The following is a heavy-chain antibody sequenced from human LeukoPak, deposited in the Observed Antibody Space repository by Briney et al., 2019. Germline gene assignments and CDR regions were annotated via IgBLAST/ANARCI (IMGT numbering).Heavy chain of an antibody. J-gene: IGHJ4*02. CDR3: VPHYFDSSGYYHGY. D-gene: IGHD3-22*01. CDR1: GFTIIKYW. V-gene: IGHV3-7*01. CDR2: INQGGSEK. Sequence: GGSLRLSCAASGFTIIKYWMSWVRQAPGKGLERVANINQGGSEKDYVDSAKGRFTISRDNAKNSLFLQMNSLRAEDTALYYCVPHYFDSSGYYHGYWGQGTLVTVSS.